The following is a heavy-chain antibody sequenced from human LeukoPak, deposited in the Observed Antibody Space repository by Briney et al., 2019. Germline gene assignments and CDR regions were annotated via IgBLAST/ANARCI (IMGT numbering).Heavy chain of an antibody. D-gene: IGHD4-17*01. V-gene: IGHV4-34*01. CDR3: AYGDSYYFDY. CDR2: INHSGST. Sequence: PSETLSLTCAVYGGSFSGYYWSWIRQPPGKGLEWIGEINHSGSTNYNPSLKSRVTISVDTSKSQFSLKLSSVTAADTAVYYCAYGDSYYFDYWGQGTLVTVSS. CDR1: GGSFSGYY. J-gene: IGHJ4*02.